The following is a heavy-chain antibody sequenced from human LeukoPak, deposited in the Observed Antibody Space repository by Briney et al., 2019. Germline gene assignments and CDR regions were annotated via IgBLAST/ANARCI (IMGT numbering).Heavy chain of an antibody. CDR3: ARVGVGTVAGNYFDD. Sequence: GGSLRLSCAASGFTFSNYWMTWVRQAPGKGLEWVSLIYSGGGTFYADSVKGRFTISRHNFENTLYLQMNNLRAEDTAVYYCARVGVGTVAGNYFDDWGQGTLVTVSS. D-gene: IGHD6-19*01. J-gene: IGHJ4*02. CDR1: GFTFSNYW. CDR2: IYSGGGT. V-gene: IGHV3-53*04.